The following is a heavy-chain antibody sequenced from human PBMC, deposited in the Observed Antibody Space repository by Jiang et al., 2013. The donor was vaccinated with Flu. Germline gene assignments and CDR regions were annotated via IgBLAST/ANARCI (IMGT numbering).Heavy chain of an antibody. CDR2: SALTNGNT. V-gene: IGHV1-18*04. Sequence: YGSQLGADRPLDKGLSGWDGSALTNGNTNYAQKLQGRVTMTTDTSTSTAYMELRSLRSDDTAVYYCARADSGYLDLTFGLLSDYWGQGTLVTVSS. CDR3: ARADSGYLDLTFGLLSDY. CDR1: YG. D-gene: IGHD5-12*01. J-gene: IGHJ4*02.